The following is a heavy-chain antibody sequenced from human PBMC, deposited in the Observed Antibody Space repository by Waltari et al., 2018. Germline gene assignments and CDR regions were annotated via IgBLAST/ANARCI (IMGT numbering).Heavy chain of an antibody. J-gene: IGHJ4*02. CDR1: GFTFRTFW. Sequence: EVQLVESGGALVQAGGSLRLSCAASGFTFRTFWLTWVRQSPGRGLEWVANIKQDGGEKYYADSVKGRFTISRDNTRNSVFLQMNSLRAEDTAVFYCVRRHCSSTACFVTSFDYWGQGTLVTVSS. CDR3: VRRHCSSTACFVTSFDY. CDR2: IKQDGGEK. V-gene: IGHV3-7*01. D-gene: IGHD2-2*01.